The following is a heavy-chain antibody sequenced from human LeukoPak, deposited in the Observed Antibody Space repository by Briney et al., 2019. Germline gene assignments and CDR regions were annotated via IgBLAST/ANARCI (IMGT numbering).Heavy chain of an antibody. Sequence: GGSLRLSCAASGFSLSTYWMSWVRQAPGKGLEWVANIKQDGSEKYYEDSVKGRFTISRDNAKNSLYLQMNSLRAEDTAVYYCARDQSCSGGSCSGPDFDFWGQGTLVTVSS. CDR1: GFSLSTYW. V-gene: IGHV3-7*01. J-gene: IGHJ4*02. CDR2: IKQDGSEK. D-gene: IGHD2-15*01. CDR3: ARDQSCSGGSCSGPDFDF.